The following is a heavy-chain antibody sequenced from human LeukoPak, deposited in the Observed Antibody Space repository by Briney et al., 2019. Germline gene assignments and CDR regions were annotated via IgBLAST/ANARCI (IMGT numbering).Heavy chain of an antibody. CDR3: ARDPPRFTTSY. CDR1: GGSISSSSYY. Sequence: SETLSLTCTVSGGSISSSSYYWGWIRQPPGKGLEWIGSFYYSGSTYYNPSLKSRVTISVDTSKNQFSLKLSSVTAADTAVYYCARDPPRFTTSYWGQGTLVTVSS. V-gene: IGHV4-39*07. D-gene: IGHD1-14*01. CDR2: FYYSGST. J-gene: IGHJ4*02.